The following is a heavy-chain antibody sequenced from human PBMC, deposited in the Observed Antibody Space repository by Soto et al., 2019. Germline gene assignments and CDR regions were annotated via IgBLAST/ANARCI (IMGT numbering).Heavy chain of an antibody. V-gene: IGHV3-15*07. J-gene: IGHJ4*02. CDR3: TTDAVTNY. Sequence: GGSLRLSCAASGFTFSNAWMNWVRQAPGKGLEWVGRIKSKTEGGTTDYAAPVKGRFTISRDDSKNTLYLQMNSLKTEDTAVYYCTTDAVTNYWGQGTLVTVSS. D-gene: IGHD4-17*01. CDR1: GFTFSNAW. CDR2: IKSKTEGGTT.